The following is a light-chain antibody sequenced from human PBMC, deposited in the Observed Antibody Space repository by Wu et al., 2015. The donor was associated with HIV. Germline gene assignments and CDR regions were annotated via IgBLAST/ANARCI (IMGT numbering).Light chain of an antibody. V-gene: IGKV3-20*01. CDR1: QNVSSR. CDR2: GAS. J-gene: IGKJ3*01. Sequence: EIVMTQSPATLSVSPGERATLSCRASQNVSSRLVWYQQRLGQAPRLLIYGASSRATGIPNRFSGSGSGTDFTLIISRLEPEDFAVYYCQQYGTSPPTFGPGTKVDIK. CDR3: QQYGTSPPT.